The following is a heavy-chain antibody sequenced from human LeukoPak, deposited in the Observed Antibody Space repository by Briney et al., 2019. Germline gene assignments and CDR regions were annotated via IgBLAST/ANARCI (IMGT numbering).Heavy chain of an antibody. Sequence: NPSETLSLTCTVSGGSISSGGYYWSWIRQHPGKGLEWIGYIYYSGSTYYNPSLKSRVTISVDTSKSQFSLKLSSVTAADTAVYYCARALRIAAAGSHNWFDPWGQGTLVTVSS. D-gene: IGHD6-13*01. V-gene: IGHV4-31*03. J-gene: IGHJ5*02. CDR3: ARALRIAAAGSHNWFDP. CDR2: IYYSGST. CDR1: GGSISSGGYY.